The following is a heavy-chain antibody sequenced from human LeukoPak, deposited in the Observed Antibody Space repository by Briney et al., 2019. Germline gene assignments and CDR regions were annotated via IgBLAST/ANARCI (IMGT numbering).Heavy chain of an antibody. Sequence: GGSLRLSCAASGFTFSSYAMSWVRQAPGKGLEWVSAISGSGGSTYYADSVKGQFTISRDNSKNTLYLQMNSLRAEDTAVYYCASSGNYDFWSGGYYFDYWGQGTLVTVSS. CDR3: ASSGNYDFWSGGYYFDY. D-gene: IGHD3-3*01. J-gene: IGHJ4*02. CDR2: ISGSGGST. CDR1: GFTFSSYA. V-gene: IGHV3-23*01.